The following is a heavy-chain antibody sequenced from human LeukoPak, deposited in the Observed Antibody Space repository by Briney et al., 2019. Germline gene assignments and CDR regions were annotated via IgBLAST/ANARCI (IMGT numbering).Heavy chain of an antibody. J-gene: IGHJ4*02. D-gene: IGHD4/OR15-4a*01. CDR2: IKSKGDGETT. Sequence: SGGSHRLSCAASRFTFTNAWMNWVRQAPGKGREWVGRIKSKGDGETTDYAAPVKGRFTISRDDSNNTVYQQMNSLKIQDTAVYYCAIDEPNYAPYDFDYWGQGTLVTVSS. V-gene: IGHV3-15*01. CDR3: AIDEPNYAPYDFDY. CDR1: RFTFTNAW.